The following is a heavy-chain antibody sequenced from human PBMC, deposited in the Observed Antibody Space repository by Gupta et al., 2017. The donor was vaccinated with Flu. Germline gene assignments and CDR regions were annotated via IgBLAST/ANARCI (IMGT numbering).Heavy chain of an antibody. J-gene: IGHJ6*02. CDR2: ISHDGSNY. V-gene: IGHV3-30*18. Sequence: QERVVESGGGVVQPGRSLRLSCVAFGFSFSNYGMHWVRQAPGTGLEWVAAISHDGSNYYHTDSVKGRFTVSRDNSKNTLYLQMSSLRTEDTAVYYCAKDGRWKYNNYGMNVWGQGTTVTVSS. CDR1: GFSFSNYG. D-gene: IGHD1-14*01. CDR3: AKDGRWKYNNYGMNV.